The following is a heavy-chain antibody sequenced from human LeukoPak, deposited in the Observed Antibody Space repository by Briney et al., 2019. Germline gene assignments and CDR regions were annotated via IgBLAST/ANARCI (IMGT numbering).Heavy chain of an antibody. J-gene: IGHJ5*02. Sequence: SETLSLTCAVYGGSFSGYYWSWIRQPPGKGLEWIGEINHSGSTNYNPSLKSRVTISVDTSKNQFSLKLSSVTAADTAVYYCANTAFGWFDPWGQGTLVTVSS. CDR3: ANTAFGWFDP. CDR1: GGSFSGYY. D-gene: IGHD5-18*01. V-gene: IGHV4-34*01. CDR2: INHSGST.